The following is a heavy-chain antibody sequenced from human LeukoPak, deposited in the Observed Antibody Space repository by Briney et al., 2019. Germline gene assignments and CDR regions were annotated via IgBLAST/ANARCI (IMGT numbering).Heavy chain of an antibody. CDR3: AKNSIAVRELRPPNWFDP. J-gene: IGHJ5*02. V-gene: IGHV3-30*18. CDR2: ISYDGSNK. D-gene: IGHD3-10*01. Sequence: GGSLRLSCAASGFTFSSYGVHWVRQAPGKGLEWVAVISYDGSNKYYADSVKGRFTISRDNSKNTLYLQMNSLRAEDTAVYYCAKNSIAVRELRPPNWFDPWGQGTLVTVSS. CDR1: GFTFSSYG.